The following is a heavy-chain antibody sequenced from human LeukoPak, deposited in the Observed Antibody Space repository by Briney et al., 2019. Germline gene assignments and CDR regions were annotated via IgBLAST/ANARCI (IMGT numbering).Heavy chain of an antibody. CDR3: AKGDYYGSGSLYY. D-gene: IGHD3-10*01. V-gene: IGHV3-30*02. Sequence: GGSLRLSCAASRFTFSSYGMHWVRQAPGKGLEWVAFIRYDGSNKYYADSVKGRFTISRDNSKNTLYLQMNSLRAEDTAVYYCAKGDYYGSGSLYYWGQGTLVTVSS. CDR2: IRYDGSNK. CDR1: RFTFSSYG. J-gene: IGHJ4*02.